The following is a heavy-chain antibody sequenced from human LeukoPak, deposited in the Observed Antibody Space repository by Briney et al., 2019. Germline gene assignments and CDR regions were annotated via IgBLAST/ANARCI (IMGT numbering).Heavy chain of an antibody. CDR1: GFTFSTYG. V-gene: IGHV3-30*18. D-gene: IGHD5-18*01. CDR2: ISYDGSNK. J-gene: IGHJ4*02. Sequence: GRSLRLSCAASGFTFSTYGMHWVRQAPGKGLEWVTVISYDGSNKYYADSVKGRFTISRDNSKNTLFLQMNSLRAEDTAVYYCAKLPAPEGYDYGSIDYWGQGTLVTVSS. CDR3: AKLPAPEGYDYGSIDY.